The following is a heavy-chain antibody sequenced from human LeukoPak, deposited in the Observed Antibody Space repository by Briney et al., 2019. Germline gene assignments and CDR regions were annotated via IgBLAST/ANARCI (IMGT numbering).Heavy chain of an antibody. CDR1: GGSMSPYH. V-gene: IGHV4-59*08. J-gene: IGHJ4*02. CDR2: IYYSGST. Sequence: SETLSLTCTVSGGSMSPYHWGWIRQPPGKGLEWIGYIYYSGSTNYNPSLKSRVTISVDTSKNQFSLKLSSVTAADTAIYYCARAVSGRFDYWGQGTLVTVSS. CDR3: ARAVSGRFDY. D-gene: IGHD6-19*01.